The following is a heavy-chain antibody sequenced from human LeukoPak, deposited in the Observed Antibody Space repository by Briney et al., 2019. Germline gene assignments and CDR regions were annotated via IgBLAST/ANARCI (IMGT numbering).Heavy chain of an antibody. D-gene: IGHD2-2*02. CDR3: ARPRKYCSSTSCYRRYNNWFDP. Sequence: PSETLSLTCAVYGGSFSGYSWSWIRQPPGKGLEWIGEINHSGSTNYNPSLKSRVTISVDTSKNQFSLKLSSVTAADTAVYYCARPRKYCSSTSCYRRYNNWFDPWGQGTLVTVSS. J-gene: IGHJ5*02. V-gene: IGHV4-34*01. CDR2: INHSGST. CDR1: GGSFSGYS.